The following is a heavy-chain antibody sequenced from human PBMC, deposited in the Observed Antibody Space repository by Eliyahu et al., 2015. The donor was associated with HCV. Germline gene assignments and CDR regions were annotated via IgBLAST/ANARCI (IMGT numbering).Heavy chain of an antibody. CDR2: ISYDGTNK. Sequence: QVQLVESGGGVVQPGRSLRLSCAASGFSFGSYTMQWVRQAPGKGLEWVSIISYDGTNKYYADSVKGRFTISRDNAKNTLFLQMNSLRVDDTAVYYCARDSLSESTAFWGQGTLVSVSS. D-gene: IGHD3-3*01. J-gene: IGHJ4*02. V-gene: IGHV3-30-3*01. CDR1: GFSFGSYT. CDR3: ARDSLSESTAF.